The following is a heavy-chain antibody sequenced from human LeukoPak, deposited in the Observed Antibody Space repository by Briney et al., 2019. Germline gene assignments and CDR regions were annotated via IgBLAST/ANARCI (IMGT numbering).Heavy chain of an antibody. J-gene: IGHJ4*02. CDR1: GGSISSSNW. Sequence: SETLSLTCTVSGGSISSSNWWSWVRQSPGQGLEYIAEIFHTGSPNYNPSLKSRVTISLNQSKNQFSLTLSSVTAADTAVYYCARSSSWYNYFDYWGQGTLVTVSS. V-gene: IGHV4-4*02. D-gene: IGHD6-13*01. CDR3: ARSSSWYNYFDY. CDR2: IFHTGSP.